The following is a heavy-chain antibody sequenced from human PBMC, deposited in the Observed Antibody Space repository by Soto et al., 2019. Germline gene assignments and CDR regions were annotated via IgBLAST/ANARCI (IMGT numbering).Heavy chain of an antibody. CDR1: GYSFTSYW. CDR3: ERGLPFSPY. CDR2: IDPSDSYT. J-gene: IGHJ4*02. V-gene: IGHV5-10-1*01. Sequence: GESLKISCKCSGYSFTSYWISWVRQMPGKGLEWMGRIDPSDSYTNYSPSFQAHVTISADKSISTAYLQWSSLKASDSAMYYCERGLPFSPYWGQGTLVTVSS.